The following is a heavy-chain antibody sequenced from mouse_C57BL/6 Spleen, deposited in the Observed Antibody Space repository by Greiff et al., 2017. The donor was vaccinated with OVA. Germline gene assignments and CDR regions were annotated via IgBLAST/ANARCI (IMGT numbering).Heavy chain of an antibody. V-gene: IGHV5-17*01. J-gene: IGHJ4*01. Sequence: EVHLVESGGGLVKPGGSLKLSCATSGFTFSDYGMHWVRQAPEKGLEWVAYISSGSNTIYYADTVKGRFTISRDNAKNTLFLQMTSLRSEDTAMYYCAGVYAMDYWGQGTSVTVSS. CDR3: AGVYAMDY. CDR2: ISSGSNTI. CDR1: GFTFSDYG.